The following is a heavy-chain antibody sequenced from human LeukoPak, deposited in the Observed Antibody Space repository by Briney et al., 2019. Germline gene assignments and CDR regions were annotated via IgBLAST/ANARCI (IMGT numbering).Heavy chain of an antibody. Sequence: GGSLRLSCAASGFTFSSYGMHWVRQAPGKGLEWVALISHDGSNKYSADSVKGRFIISRDSSKNTLYLQMNSLRAEDTAVYYCAKDLTEDYSGNPDYWGQGTLVTVSS. CDR1: GFTFSSYG. CDR3: AKDLTEDYSGNPDY. J-gene: IGHJ4*02. CDR2: ISHDGSNK. D-gene: IGHD4-23*01. V-gene: IGHV3-30*18.